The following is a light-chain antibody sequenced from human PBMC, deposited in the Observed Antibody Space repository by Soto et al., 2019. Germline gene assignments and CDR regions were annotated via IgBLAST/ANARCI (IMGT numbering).Light chain of an antibody. J-gene: IGKJ3*01. CDR2: AAS. Sequence: DIQLTQSPSFLSASVGDRVTITCRASQGISTYLAWYQQKPGKAPKLLIYAASTLQSGVPSRFSGSGSETEFTLTISSLQPEDFATYYCQQLDRYPIFTFGPGTKVDVK. CDR1: QGISTY. CDR3: QQLDRYPIFT. V-gene: IGKV1-9*01.